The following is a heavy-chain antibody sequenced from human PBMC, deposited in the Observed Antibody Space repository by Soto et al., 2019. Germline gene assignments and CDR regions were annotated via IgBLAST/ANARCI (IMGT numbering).Heavy chain of an antibody. Sequence: SVKVSGKASGFTFTSSAMQWVRHARGQRLEWIGWIVVGSGNTNYAQKFQERVTITRDMSTSTAYMELSSMRSEDTAAYYWAAELTDDTLTLSDNEYKGMDGWGQWVALTVS. J-gene: IGHJ6*02. V-gene: IGHV1-58*02. CDR3: AAELTDDTLTLSDNEYKGMDG. CDR2: IVVGSGNT. D-gene: IGHD3-9*01. CDR1: GFTFTSSA.